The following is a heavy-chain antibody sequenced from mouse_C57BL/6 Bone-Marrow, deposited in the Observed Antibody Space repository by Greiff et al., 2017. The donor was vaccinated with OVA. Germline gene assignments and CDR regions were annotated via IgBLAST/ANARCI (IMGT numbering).Heavy chain of an antibody. CDR2: IHPNSGST. V-gene: IGHV1-64*01. CDR3: ARGGVYYSNYGGWYFDV. Sequence: VQLQQPGAELVKPGASVKLSCKTSGYTFTSYWMHWVKQRPGQGLEWIGMIHPNSGSTNYNEKFKSKATLTVDKSSSTAYMQLSSLTSEDSAVYYCARGGVYYSNYGGWYFDVWGTGTTVTVSS. D-gene: IGHD2-5*01. J-gene: IGHJ1*03. CDR1: GYTFTSYW.